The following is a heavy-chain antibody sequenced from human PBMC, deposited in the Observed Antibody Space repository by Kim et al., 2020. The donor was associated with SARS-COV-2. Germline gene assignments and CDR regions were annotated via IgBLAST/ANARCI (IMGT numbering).Heavy chain of an antibody. D-gene: IGHD6-19*01. Sequence: GGSLRLSCAASGFTFSSYAMSWVRQAPGKGLEWVAAISGSGGSTYYADSVKGRFTISRDNSKNTLYLQMNSLRAEDTAVYYCAKDGLGESSGWEPNYYFDYWGQGTLVTVSS. J-gene: IGHJ4*02. CDR2: ISGSGGST. CDR3: AKDGLGESSGWEPNYYFDY. V-gene: IGHV3-23*01. CDR1: GFTFSSYA.